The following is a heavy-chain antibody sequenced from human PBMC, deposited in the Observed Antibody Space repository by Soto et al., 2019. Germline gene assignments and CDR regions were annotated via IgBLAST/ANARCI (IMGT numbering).Heavy chain of an antibody. V-gene: IGHV4-4*02. Sequence: QVQLQESGPGLVKPSGTLSLTCAVSGGSISSSNWWSWVRQPPGKGLEWIGEIYHSGSTNYNPSLKSRVTISVDKSKNQCSLKLSSVTAADTAVYYCASLPDSSGWYNGNFDYWGQGTLVTVSS. CDR2: IYHSGST. J-gene: IGHJ4*02. CDR3: ASLPDSSGWYNGNFDY. D-gene: IGHD6-19*01. CDR1: GGSISSSNW.